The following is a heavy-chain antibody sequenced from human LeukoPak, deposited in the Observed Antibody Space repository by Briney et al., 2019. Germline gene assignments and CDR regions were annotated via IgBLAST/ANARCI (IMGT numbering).Heavy chain of an antibody. J-gene: IGHJ4*02. D-gene: IGHD1-20*01. CDR2: INHSGST. CDR3: ARTITGYYFDY. CDR1: GGSFSGYY. V-gene: IGHV4-34*01. Sequence: PSETLSLTCAVYGGSFSGYYWSWIRQPPGKGLEWIGEINHSGSTNYNPSLKSRVTISVDTSKNQFSLKLSSVTAADTAVYYCARTITGYYFDYWGQGTLVTVSP.